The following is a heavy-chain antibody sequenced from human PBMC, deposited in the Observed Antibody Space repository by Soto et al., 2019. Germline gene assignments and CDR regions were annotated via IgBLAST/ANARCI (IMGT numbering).Heavy chain of an antibody. CDR2: ISANGRNA. Sequence: EVHLLESGGDVVQPGRSLRLSCAASGFTFSNYAMNWIRQAPGKGLEWLSSISANGRNAYYADSVKGRFTISRDRSKKPLYLQLDSLRVEDTGIYFCAKDLSSLGWLALGDPFDSWGQGTLVTVSS. V-gene: IGHV3-23*01. D-gene: IGHD3-22*01. CDR1: GFTFSNYA. J-gene: IGHJ4*02. CDR3: AKDLSSLGWLALGDPFDS.